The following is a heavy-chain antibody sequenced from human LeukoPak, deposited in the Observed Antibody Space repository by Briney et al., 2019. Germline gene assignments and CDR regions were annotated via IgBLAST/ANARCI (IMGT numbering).Heavy chain of an antibody. J-gene: IGHJ4*02. CDR1: GFTFSSYS. CDR3: AKSMVRGVIHNGLLDY. D-gene: IGHD3-10*01. CDR2: ISGSGGST. V-gene: IGHV3-23*01. Sequence: PGGSLRLSCAASGFTFSSYSMNWVRQAPGKGLEWVSAISGSGGSTYYADSVKGRFTISRDNSKNTLYLQMNSLRAEDTAVYYCAKSMVRGVIHNGLLDYWGQGTLVTVSS.